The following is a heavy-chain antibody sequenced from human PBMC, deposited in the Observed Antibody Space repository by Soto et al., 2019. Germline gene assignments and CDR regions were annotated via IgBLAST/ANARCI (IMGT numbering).Heavy chain of an antibody. Sequence: QVQLVESGGGVVQPWRSLRLSCAASGFTFSSYGMHWVRQAPGKGLEWVAVISYDGSNKYYADSVKGRFTISRDNSKNTLYLQMNSLRAEDTAVYYCAKDDGDYGYWGQGTLVTVSS. J-gene: IGHJ4*02. CDR1: GFTFSSYG. V-gene: IGHV3-30*18. D-gene: IGHD4-17*01. CDR3: AKDDGDYGY. CDR2: ISYDGSNK.